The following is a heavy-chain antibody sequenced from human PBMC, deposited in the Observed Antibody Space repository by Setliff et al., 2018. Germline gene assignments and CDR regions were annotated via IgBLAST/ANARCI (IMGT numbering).Heavy chain of an antibody. V-gene: IGHV4-39*01. CDR3: ARTGTYRYFDY. CDR2: ICSGGTT. J-gene: IGHJ4*02. D-gene: IGHD1-1*01. Sequence: SSETLSLTCKVSGDSMNSGVYYWAWIRQPPGKGLEWIGRICSGGTTYYNSSLKSRVTISVDTSKSQFSLRLNSVTAADTAVYYCARTGTYRYFDYWGRGTLVTVSS. CDR1: GDSMNSGVYY.